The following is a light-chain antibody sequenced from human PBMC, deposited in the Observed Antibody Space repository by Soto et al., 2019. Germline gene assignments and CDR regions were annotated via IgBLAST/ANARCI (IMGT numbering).Light chain of an antibody. V-gene: IGLV2-23*02. CDR2: EVS. Sequence: QSALTQPASVYGSPGQSITISCTGTSSDVGSYNLVSWYQQHPGKAPKLMIYEVSKRPSGVSNRFSGSKSGNTASLTISGLQAEDEADYYCCSYAGSSTGFGGGTQLTVL. J-gene: IGLJ2*01. CDR3: CSYAGSSTG. CDR1: SSDVGSYNL.